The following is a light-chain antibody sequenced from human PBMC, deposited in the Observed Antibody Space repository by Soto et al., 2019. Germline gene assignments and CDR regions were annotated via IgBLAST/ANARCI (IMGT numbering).Light chain of an antibody. V-gene: IGLV4-69*01. J-gene: IGLJ2*01. CDR3: QTCGCGIRLL. Sequence: QPVLTQSPSASASLGASVKLTCTLSSGHSSYAIAWHQQQPEKGPRYLMKVNSDGSHSKGDGIPDRFSGSSSGAERYLTISSLQSEDEADYYCQTCGCGIRLLFGGGTKVTVL. CDR1: SGHSSYA. CDR2: VNSDGSH.